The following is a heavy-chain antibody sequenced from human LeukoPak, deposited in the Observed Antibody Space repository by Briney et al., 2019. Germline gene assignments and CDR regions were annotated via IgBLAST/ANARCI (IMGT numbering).Heavy chain of an antibody. CDR3: ARQMVYDDNSDYNIDH. V-gene: IGHV4-39*01. CDR1: GGSISSTSYY. J-gene: IGHJ4*02. Sequence: SETLSLTCTVSGGSISSTSYYWGWIRQPPGKGLEWIGGIYYSGSTYYNPSLKSRVTISVDTSKNQFSLKLSSVTAADTAVYYCARQMVYDDNSDYNIDHWRQGTLVTVSS. D-gene: IGHD3-22*01. CDR2: IYYSGST.